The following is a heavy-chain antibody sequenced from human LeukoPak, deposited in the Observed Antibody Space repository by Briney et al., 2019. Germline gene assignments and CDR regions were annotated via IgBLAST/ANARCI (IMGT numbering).Heavy chain of an antibody. Sequence: GASVKVSCKASGYTFTRYYMHWVRQAPGQGLEWMGTISPSGGGTDYAQKFQGRVTMSRDTSTSTLYVELSSLTSEDTAVYYCARDFYGSGSYQFDYWGQGTLVAV. J-gene: IGHJ4*02. V-gene: IGHV1-46*01. D-gene: IGHD3-10*01. CDR2: ISPSGGGT. CDR3: ARDFYGSGSYQFDY. CDR1: GYTFTRYY.